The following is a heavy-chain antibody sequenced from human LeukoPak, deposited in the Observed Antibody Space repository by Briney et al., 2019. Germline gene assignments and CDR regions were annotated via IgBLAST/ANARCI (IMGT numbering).Heavy chain of an antibody. Sequence: SETLSLTCSVSGGSISSNGYYWGWIRQPPGKGLEWIGAIYYSGSAYYNPSLKSRVTISVDASKNQFSLKVTSVTAADTAVYYCARAYGARPYYYFDYWGQGTLVTVSS. V-gene: IGHV4-39*01. CDR3: ARAYGARPYYYFDY. CDR1: GGSISSNGYY. CDR2: IYYSGSA. J-gene: IGHJ4*02. D-gene: IGHD4-17*01.